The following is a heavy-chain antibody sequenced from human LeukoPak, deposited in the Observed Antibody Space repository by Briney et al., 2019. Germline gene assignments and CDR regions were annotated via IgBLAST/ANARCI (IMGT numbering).Heavy chain of an antibody. CDR2: IYHSGSA. D-gene: IGHD2-21*02. Sequence: SETLSLTCGVSGYSISSGYQWAWIRQSPGKGLEWIGSIYHSGSAHYNPSLKSRVTISVETSKNQFSLNMYSVTAADTAVYYCARDARSCGGVCYAWFDPWGQGTLVTVSS. V-gene: IGHV4-38-2*02. CDR1: GYSISSGYQ. CDR3: ARDARSCGGVCYAWFDP. J-gene: IGHJ5*02.